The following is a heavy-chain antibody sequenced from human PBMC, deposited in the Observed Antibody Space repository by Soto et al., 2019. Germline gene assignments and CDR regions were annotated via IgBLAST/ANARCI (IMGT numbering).Heavy chain of an antibody. J-gene: IGHJ4*02. Sequence: SETLSLTCTVSGGSISRGGYYWSWIRQHPGKGLEWIGYIYYSGSTYYNPSLKSRVTISVDTSKNQFSLKLSSVTAADTAVYYCARVSRQAGPADYWGQGTLVTVSS. V-gene: IGHV4-31*03. D-gene: IGHD2-2*01. CDR2: IYYSGST. CDR1: GGSISRGGYY. CDR3: ARVSRQAGPADY.